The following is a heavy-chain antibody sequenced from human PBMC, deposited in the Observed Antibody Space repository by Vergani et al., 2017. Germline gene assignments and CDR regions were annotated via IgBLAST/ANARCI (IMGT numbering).Heavy chain of an antibody. CDR3: ARERGYCSSTRGYDYYSYMD. CDR1: GGPFSGYY. V-gene: IGHV4-34*01. CDR2: INHSGST. Sequence: QVQLQQWGAGLLKPSETLSLTCAVYGGPFSGYYWSWIRQPPGKGLEWIGEINHSGSTNYNPSLKSGVTISVDKSKNQFALKLSSVTAADTAVYYCARERGYCSSTRGYDYYSYMD. J-gene: IGHJ6*03. D-gene: IGHD2-2*01.